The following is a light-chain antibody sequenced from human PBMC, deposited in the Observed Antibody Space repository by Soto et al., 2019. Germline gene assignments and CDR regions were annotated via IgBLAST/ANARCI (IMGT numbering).Light chain of an antibody. CDR1: SSDVGGYNY. CDR2: DIS. Sequence: QSVLTQPASVSGSPGQSITISCTGTSSDVGGYNYVSWYQQHPGKVPKLMIYDISNRPSGVSNRFSGSKSGNTASLTISGLQAEDEADYYCSSYTSSITVIFGGGTKVTVL. CDR3: SSYTSSITVI. V-gene: IGLV2-14*03. J-gene: IGLJ2*01.